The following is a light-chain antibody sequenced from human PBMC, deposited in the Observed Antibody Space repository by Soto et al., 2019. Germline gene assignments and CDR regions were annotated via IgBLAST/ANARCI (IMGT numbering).Light chain of an antibody. CDR1: QSVSSSY. CDR3: QQHAHWPLT. J-gene: IGKJ4*01. CDR2: GTS. Sequence: EIVLTQSPGTLSLSPGERATLSCRASQSVSSSYFAWYQQKPGQAPRLLIYGTSSRATGIPARFSGSGSGTDFTLTISSLEPEDFAVYYCQQHAHWPLTFGGGTKVDIK. V-gene: IGKV3-11*01.